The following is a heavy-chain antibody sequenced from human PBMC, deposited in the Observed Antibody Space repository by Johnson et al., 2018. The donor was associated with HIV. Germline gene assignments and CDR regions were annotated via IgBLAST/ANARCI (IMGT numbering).Heavy chain of an antibody. CDR2: ISYDGSNK. CDR3: ARGLTGDDAFDI. D-gene: IGHD7-27*01. Sequence: QVQLVESGGGVVQPGRSLRLSCAASGFTFSSYAMHWVRQAPGKGLEWVAVISYDGSNKYYADSVKGRFTISRENAKNSLYLQMNSLRAGDTAVYYCARGLTGDDAFDIWGQGTMVSVSS. J-gene: IGHJ3*02. V-gene: IGHV3-30*14. CDR1: GFTFSSYA.